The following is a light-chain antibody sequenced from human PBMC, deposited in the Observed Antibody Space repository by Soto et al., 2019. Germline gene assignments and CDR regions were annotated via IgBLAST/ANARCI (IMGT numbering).Light chain of an antibody. J-gene: IGKJ4*01. Sequence: DIQLTQSPSFLSASVGDRVTITCRASLDISTYLAWYQQIPGKAPSLLIYAASTLQTGAPSRFSGSGSATEFTLTISSLQPEDSATYYCQQLKRFPLTFGGGTRVEIK. CDR3: QQLKRFPLT. V-gene: IGKV1-9*01. CDR2: AAS. CDR1: LDISTY.